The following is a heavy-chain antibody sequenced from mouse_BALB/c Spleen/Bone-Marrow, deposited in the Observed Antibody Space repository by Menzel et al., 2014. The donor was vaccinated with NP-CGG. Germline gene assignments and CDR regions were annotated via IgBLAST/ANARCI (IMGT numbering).Heavy chain of an antibody. V-gene: IGHV3-6*02. CDR3: ARLRGSNYGYFDV. D-gene: IGHD1-1*01. CDR1: GYSITSDYY. J-gene: IGHJ1*01. CDR2: IRYDGSN. Sequence: VQLKHSGPGLVKPSQSLSLTCSVTGYSITSDYYWNWIRQFPGNTLEWMAYIRYDGSNNYNPSLKNRISITRDTSKNQFFLKLNSVTSEDTATYYCARLRGSNYGYFDVWGAGTTVTVSS.